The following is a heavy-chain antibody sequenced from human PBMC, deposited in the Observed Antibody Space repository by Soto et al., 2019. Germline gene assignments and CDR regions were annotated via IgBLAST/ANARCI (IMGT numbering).Heavy chain of an antibody. D-gene: IGHD2-8*01. J-gene: IGHJ6*03. Sequence: SETLSLTCTVSGASISNYYWTWIRQAPGKGLEWIAYLYHRGSSKYNPSLQSRVTMSLDPSKNQFSLRLTSVTAADTAVYYCGKMEVSYYYMDVWGGGTPVTVSS. V-gene: IGHV4-59*08. CDR1: GASISNYY. CDR2: LYHRGSS. CDR3: GKMEVSYYYMDV.